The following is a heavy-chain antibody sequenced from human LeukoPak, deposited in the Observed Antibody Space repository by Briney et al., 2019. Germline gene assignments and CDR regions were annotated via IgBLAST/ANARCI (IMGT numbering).Heavy chain of an antibody. CDR2: ISSSGDRT. V-gene: IGHV3-23*01. J-gene: IGHJ4*02. Sequence: GGSLRLSCAGSGFTFSTYAMSWVRQAPGKGLEWVSGISSSGDRTFYRDSVKGRFTISRDNSKNTLYLQLNSLRAEATAAYHCAVRTRGSYFDYWGQGALVTVSS. D-gene: IGHD1-26*01. CDR3: AVRTRGSYFDY. CDR1: GFTFSTYA.